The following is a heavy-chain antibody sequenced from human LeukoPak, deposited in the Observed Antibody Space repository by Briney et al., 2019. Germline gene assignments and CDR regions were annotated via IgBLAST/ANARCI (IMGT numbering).Heavy chain of an antibody. CDR1: GGSFSGYY. Sequence: SETLSLTCAVYGGSFSGYYWSWIRQPPGKGLEWIGEINHSGSTNYNPSLKSRVTISVDTSKNQFSLKLSSVTAADTAVYYCARGNLKGFGFDPWGRGTLVTVSS. V-gene: IGHV4-34*01. D-gene: IGHD3-10*01. CDR3: ARGNLKGFGFDP. CDR2: INHSGST. J-gene: IGHJ5*02.